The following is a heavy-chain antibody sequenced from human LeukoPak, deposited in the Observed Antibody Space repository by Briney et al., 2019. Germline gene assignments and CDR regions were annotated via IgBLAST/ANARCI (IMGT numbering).Heavy chain of an antibody. CDR1: GFTFSGYY. Sequence: ASVKVSCKASGFTFSGYYMHWVRQAPGQGLEWMACISPNSGGTNYVQKFQGRVTVTRDTSISTDYMEINGLTSDDTALYYCAREPSGSGGYDYWGQGTLVTVSS. CDR2: ISPNSGGT. J-gene: IGHJ4*02. CDR3: AREPSGSGGYDY. V-gene: IGHV1-2*02. D-gene: IGHD3-10*01.